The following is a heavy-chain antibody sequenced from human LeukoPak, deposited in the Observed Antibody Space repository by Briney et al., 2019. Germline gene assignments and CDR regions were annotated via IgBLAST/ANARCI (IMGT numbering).Heavy chain of an antibody. CDR1: GGSISSSSYY. CDR3: ATSLVGADDY. J-gene: IGHJ4*02. D-gene: IGHD1-26*01. V-gene: IGHV4-39*01. CDR2: IYYSGST. Sequence: SETLSPTCTVSGGSISSSSYYWGWIRQPPGKGLEWIGSIYYSGSTYYNPSLKSRVTISVDTSKNQFSLKLSSVTAADTAVYYCATSLVGADDYWGQGTLVTVSS.